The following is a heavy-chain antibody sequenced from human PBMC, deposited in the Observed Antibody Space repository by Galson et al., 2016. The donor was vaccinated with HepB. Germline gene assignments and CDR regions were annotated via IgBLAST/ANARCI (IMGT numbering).Heavy chain of an antibody. CDR3: AKEVGTVHPSNWFDP. J-gene: IGHJ5*02. CDR2: ISRSGDAT. Sequence: SLRLSCAASGFTFSSYAMDWVRQAPRKGLEWVSAISRSGDATYYADSVKGRFTILRDNSEDTLYLQMNSLRAEDTAVYYCAKEVGTVHPSNWFDPWGQGTLVTVSS. V-gene: IGHV3-23*01. D-gene: IGHD1-26*01. CDR1: GFTFSSYA.